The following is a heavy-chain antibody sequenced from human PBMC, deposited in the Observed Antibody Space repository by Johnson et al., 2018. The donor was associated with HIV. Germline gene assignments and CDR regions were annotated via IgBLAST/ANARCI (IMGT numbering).Heavy chain of an antibody. CDR3: ARVSLAYSYGYDAFDI. CDR1: GFIFDDYG. V-gene: IGHV3-20*04. J-gene: IGHJ3*02. CDR2: INWNGGSI. Sequence: VQLVESGGGVVRPGGSLRLSCAASGFIFDDYGMTWVRQVPGKGLEWVSGINWNGGSIGYADSVKGRFTISRDNAKNTLFLQMNSLRPEDTAVYYCARVSLAYSYGYDAFDIWGQGTRVTVSS. D-gene: IGHD5-18*01.